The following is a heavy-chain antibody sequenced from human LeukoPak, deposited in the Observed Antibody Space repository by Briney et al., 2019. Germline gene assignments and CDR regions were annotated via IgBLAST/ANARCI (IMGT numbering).Heavy chain of an antibody. J-gene: IGHJ6*03. Sequence: SETLSLTCTVSGGSIGSSSYYWGWIRQPPGKGLEWIGSIYYSGSTYYNPSLKSRVTISVDTSKNQFSLKLSSVTAADTAVYYCARPGGIEDYYYYMDVWGKGTTVTVSS. D-gene: IGHD1-26*01. CDR1: GGSIGSSSYY. CDR2: IYYSGST. V-gene: IGHV4-39*01. CDR3: ARPGGIEDYYYYMDV.